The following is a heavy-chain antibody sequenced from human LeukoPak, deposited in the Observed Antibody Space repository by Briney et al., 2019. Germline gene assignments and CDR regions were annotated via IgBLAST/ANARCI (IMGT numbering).Heavy chain of an antibody. CDR3: ARGEMATIEDAFDI. Sequence: SETLSLTCTVSGGSINNYYWGWIRQPAGKGLEWIGRIYSSGTITYNPSLKSRVTMSVDTSKNQFSLRLSSVTAADTAVYYCARGEMATIEDAFDIWGQGTMVTVSS. V-gene: IGHV4-4*07. CDR1: GGSINNYY. J-gene: IGHJ3*02. D-gene: IGHD5-24*01. CDR2: IYSSGTI.